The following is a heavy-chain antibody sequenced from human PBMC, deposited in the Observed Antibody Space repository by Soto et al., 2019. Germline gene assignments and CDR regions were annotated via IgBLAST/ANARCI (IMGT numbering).Heavy chain of an antibody. CDR2: IYPGDSDT. V-gene: IGHV5-51*01. Sequence: PGESLKISCKGSGYSFTSYWIGWVRQMPGKGLEWMGIIYPGDSDTRYSPSFQGQVTISADKSISTAYLQWSSLKASDTAMYYCASYCSSNSCHDAFDIWGQGTMVTVSS. CDR1: GYSFTSYW. J-gene: IGHJ3*02. D-gene: IGHD2-2*01. CDR3: ASYCSSNSCHDAFDI.